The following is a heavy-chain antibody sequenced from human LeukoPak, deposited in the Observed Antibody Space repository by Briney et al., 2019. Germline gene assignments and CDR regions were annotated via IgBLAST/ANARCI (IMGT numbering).Heavy chain of an antibody. D-gene: IGHD3-10*01. CDR2: MKTDGTRI. CDR3: ARGADHGGSYYPD. CDR1: GFRFSNSW. V-gene: IGHV3-74*01. Sequence: SGGSLRLSCAASGFRFSNSWMYWVRQGPGKGPVWVSRMKTDGTRIEYADSVKGRFTIPRDNAKNTLFLQMSSLRVEDSAVYYCARGADHGGSYYPDWGQGTRVTVSS. J-gene: IGHJ4*02.